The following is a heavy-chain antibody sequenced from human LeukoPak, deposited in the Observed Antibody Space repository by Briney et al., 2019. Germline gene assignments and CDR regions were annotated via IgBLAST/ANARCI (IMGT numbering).Heavy chain of an antibody. V-gene: IGHV1-69*13. CDR1: GGTFSSYA. Sequence: EASVKVSCKASGGTFSSYAISWVRQAPGQGLEWMGGIIPIFGTANYAQKFQGRVTITADESTSTAYMELSSLRSEDTAVYYCAREENSTPEIYYYYGMDVWGQGTTVTVSS. CDR3: AREENSTPEIYYYYGMDV. J-gene: IGHJ6*02. CDR2: IIPIFGTA.